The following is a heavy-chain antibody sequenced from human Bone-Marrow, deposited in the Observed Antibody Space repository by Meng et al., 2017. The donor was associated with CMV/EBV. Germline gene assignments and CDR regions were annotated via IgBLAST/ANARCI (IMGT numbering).Heavy chain of an antibody. Sequence: ASVKVSCKASGYTFTSYDINWVRQATGQGLEWMGWMNPNSGNTGYAQKFQGRVTITRNTSISTAYMELSSLRSEDTAVYYCASRLYSNYFYGMDVWGQGTTVTVSS. D-gene: IGHD4-11*01. CDR1: GYTFTSYD. CDR3: ASRLYSNYFYGMDV. CDR2: MNPNSGNT. V-gene: IGHV1-8*03. J-gene: IGHJ6*02.